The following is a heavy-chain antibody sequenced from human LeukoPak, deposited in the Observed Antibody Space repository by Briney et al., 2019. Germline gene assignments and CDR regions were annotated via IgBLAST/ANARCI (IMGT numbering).Heavy chain of an antibody. CDR1: GFSFSAYG. D-gene: IGHD3-10*01. CDR3: AKESSSYYGSGSYYPSDY. Sequence: GGSLRLSCAASGFSFSAYGMNWVRQAPGKGLEWVSAIGGSGATTYYADFVRGRFTISRDNSKNTLYLQMNSLRAEDTAVYYCAKESSSYYGSGSYYPSDYWGQGTLVTVSS. J-gene: IGHJ4*02. CDR2: IGGSGATT. V-gene: IGHV3-23*01.